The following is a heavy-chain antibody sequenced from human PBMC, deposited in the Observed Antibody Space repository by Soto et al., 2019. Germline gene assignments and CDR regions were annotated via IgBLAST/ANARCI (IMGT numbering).Heavy chain of an antibody. Sequence: EVQLVESGGGLVKPGGSLRLSCTASGFAFNTYSMNWVRQAPGKGLEWVSSINEDSTYIYYADSLRGRITISRDNANDSLFLQMNSLRPDDTAVYYCVRDLGRYFRSGYMDLWGDGATVTVSS. J-gene: IGHJ6*03. D-gene: IGHD3-9*01. V-gene: IGHV3-21*02. CDR1: GFAFNTYS. CDR2: INEDSTYI. CDR3: VRDLGRYFRSGYMDL.